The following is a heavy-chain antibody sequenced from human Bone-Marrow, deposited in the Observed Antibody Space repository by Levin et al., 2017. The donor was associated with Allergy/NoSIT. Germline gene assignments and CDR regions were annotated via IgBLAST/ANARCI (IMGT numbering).Heavy chain of an antibody. CDR2: FDYSGAT. V-gene: IGHV4-59*01. CDR1: GGSISGWY. D-gene: IGHD3-10*01. J-gene: IGHJ4*02. Sequence: SETLSLTCTVSGGSISGWYWSWIRQPPGKGLEWIGYFDYSGATSYNPSLKSRVTISVDTSTNQFSLQLNSVTAAHTAVYYCARAEVWFGDKGFDYWGQGTLVTVSS. CDR3: ARAEVWFGDKGFDY.